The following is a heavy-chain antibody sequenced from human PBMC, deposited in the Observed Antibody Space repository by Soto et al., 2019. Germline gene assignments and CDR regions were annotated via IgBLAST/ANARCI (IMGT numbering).Heavy chain of an antibody. CDR2: ISGSGGSI. Sequence: PGGSLRLSCAASGFTFSNFAMSWVRQAPGKGLEWVASISGSGGSIYYADSVKVRFTISRDNSKNTLYLQMNSLRAEDTAVYYCAKDPYGSGSYSVDYWGQGTLVTVSS. CDR3: AKDPYGSGSYSVDY. D-gene: IGHD3-10*01. V-gene: IGHV3-23*01. CDR1: GFTFSNFA. J-gene: IGHJ4*02.